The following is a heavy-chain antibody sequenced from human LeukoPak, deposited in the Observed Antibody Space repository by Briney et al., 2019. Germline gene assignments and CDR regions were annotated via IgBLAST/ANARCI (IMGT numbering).Heavy chain of an antibody. J-gene: IGHJ4*02. V-gene: IGHV3-30*02. CDR2: IRYDGSNK. CDR1: GFTVSSKY. Sequence: GGSLRLSCAASGFTVSSKYMSWVRRAPGKGLEWAAFIRYDGSNKYYADSVKGRFTISRDNSKNTLYLQMNSLRAADTAVYYCAKDPTHYRVWDDYDSTVLSYWGQGTLVTVSS. CDR3: AKDPTHYRVWDDYDSTVLSY. D-gene: IGHD3-22*01.